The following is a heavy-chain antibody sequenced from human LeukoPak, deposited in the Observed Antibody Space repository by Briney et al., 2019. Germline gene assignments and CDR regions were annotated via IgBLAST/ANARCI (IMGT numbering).Heavy chain of an antibody. CDR2: IYPGDSDT. V-gene: IGHV5-51*01. D-gene: IGHD3-22*01. J-gene: IGHJ4*02. CDR3: ARVLYDSSGYYVGAFDY. Sequence: GESLKISCKGSGYSFTSYWIGWVRQMPGKGPEWMGIIYPGDSDTRYSPSFQGQVTISADKSISTAYLQWSSLKASDTAMYYCARVLYDSSGYYVGAFDYWGQGTLVTVSS. CDR1: GYSFTSYW.